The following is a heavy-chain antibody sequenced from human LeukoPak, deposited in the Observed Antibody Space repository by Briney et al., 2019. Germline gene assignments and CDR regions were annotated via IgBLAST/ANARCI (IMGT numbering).Heavy chain of an antibody. CDR1: GYTFTNYD. CDR2: MKPNSGNT. CDR3: ATELRWKDH. Sequence: GASVKVSCKASGYTFTNYDINWVRQASGHGLEWMGYMKPNSGNTGYAQKFQGRVTMTRDTSISTAYMELSSLTSEDTAVYYCATELRWKDHWGQGTLVTVSS. V-gene: IGHV1-8*01. D-gene: IGHD4-23*01. J-gene: IGHJ4*02.